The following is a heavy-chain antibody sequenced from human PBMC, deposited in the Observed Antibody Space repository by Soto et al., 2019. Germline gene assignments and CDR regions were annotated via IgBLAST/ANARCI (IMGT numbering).Heavy chain of an antibody. CDR3: VRHSNGWYDDYYYSMNV. D-gene: IGHD6-19*01. V-gene: IGHV3-21*01. CDR2: ITSTSDYI. J-gene: IGHJ6*02. CDR1: GFRFNTYT. Sequence: VXLRLSCESSGFRFNTYTMNWVRQAPGKGLEWVSSITSTSDYISYADSVKGRFTISRDNAKNSLYLQMNSLRADDTAVYYCVRHSNGWYDDYYYSMNVWGQGTTVTVSS.